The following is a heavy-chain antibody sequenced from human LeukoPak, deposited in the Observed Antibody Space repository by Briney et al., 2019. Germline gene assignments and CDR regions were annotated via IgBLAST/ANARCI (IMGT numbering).Heavy chain of an antibody. CDR3: ARDCASARGYTYGAYFDY. CDR1: GFSVSGNY. V-gene: IGHV3-53*01. D-gene: IGHD5-18*01. Sequence: GGSLRLSCAASGFSVSGNYMSWVRQAPGKGLEWVSVIYSGGSTYYADSVKGRFTISRDISKNTLYLQMNSLRAEDTAVYYCARDCASARGYTYGAYFDYWGQGTLVTVSS. J-gene: IGHJ4*02. CDR2: IYSGGST.